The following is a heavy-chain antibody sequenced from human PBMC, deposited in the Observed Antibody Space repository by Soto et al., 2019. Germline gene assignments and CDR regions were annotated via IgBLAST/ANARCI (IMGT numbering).Heavy chain of an antibody. V-gene: IGHV3-23*01. Sequence: EVQLLESGGGSVQPGGSLRLSCAASGFTFSSYAMHWVRRPPGKGLEWVSSISGSGGTAYYADSVKGRFSISRDSLVNALYLQMNSLRAEDTAVYYCAKGRGKNWNLDCSGGGTLGPVSP. J-gene: IGHJ4*02. CDR1: GFTFSSYA. CDR3: AKGRGKNWNLDC. D-gene: IGHD1-1*01. CDR2: ISGSGGTA.